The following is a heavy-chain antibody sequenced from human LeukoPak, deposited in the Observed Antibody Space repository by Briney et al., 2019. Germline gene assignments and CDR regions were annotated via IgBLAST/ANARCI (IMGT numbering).Heavy chain of an antibody. J-gene: IGHJ4*02. CDR1: GFTFSSYA. D-gene: IGHD3-22*01. CDR3: ARDSSGYYSNYYFDY. Sequence: PGGSLRLSCAASGFTFSSYAMSWVRQAPGKGLEWVSVISGSGGSTYYADSVKGRFTLSRDNAKNSLYLQMNSLRAEDTAMYYCARDSSGYYSNYYFDYWGQGTLVTVSS. CDR2: ISGSGGST. V-gene: IGHV3-23*01.